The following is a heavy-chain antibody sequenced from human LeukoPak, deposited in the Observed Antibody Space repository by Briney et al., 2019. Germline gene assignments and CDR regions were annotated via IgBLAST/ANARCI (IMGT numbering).Heavy chain of an antibody. CDR1: GGTFSSYA. V-gene: IGHV1-69*05. Sequence: ASVKVSCKASGGTFSSYAISWVRQAPGQGLEWMGGIIPIFGTADYAQKFQGRVTITRDESTSTAYMELSSLRSEDTAVYYCAGLWAYTAVNHMDVWGKGTTVTVSS. D-gene: IGHD2-2*02. CDR3: AGLWAYTAVNHMDV. CDR2: IIPIFGTA. J-gene: IGHJ6*03.